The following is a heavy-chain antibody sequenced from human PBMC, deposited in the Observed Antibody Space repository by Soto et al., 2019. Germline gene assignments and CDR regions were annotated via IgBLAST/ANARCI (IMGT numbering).Heavy chain of an antibody. CDR1: GYSFTSYW. D-gene: IGHD2-8*02. Sequence: GESLKISCKGSGYSFTSYWIGWVRQMPGKGLEWMGIIYPGDSDTRYSPSFQGQVTISADKSISTAYLQWSSLKASDTAMYYCASHYDCTGAGCANYYYCMDVWGQGTTVTVSS. CDR2: IYPGDSDT. J-gene: IGHJ6*02. CDR3: ASHYDCTGAGCANYYYCMDV. V-gene: IGHV5-51*01.